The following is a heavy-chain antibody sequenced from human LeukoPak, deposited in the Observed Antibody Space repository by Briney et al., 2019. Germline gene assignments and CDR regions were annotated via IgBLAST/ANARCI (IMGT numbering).Heavy chain of an antibody. CDR3: ARGPSGYHNT. J-gene: IGHJ4*02. CDR2: IRSSGSTI. CDR1: GFAFGSYE. D-gene: IGHD5-12*01. Sequence: GGSLRLSCAASGFAFGSYEMIWVRQAPGKGLECVSYIRSSGSTIYYADSVKGRFTISRDNSKNTLYLQMNSLRAEDTAVYYCARGPSGYHNTGGQGTLVTVSS. V-gene: IGHV3-48*03.